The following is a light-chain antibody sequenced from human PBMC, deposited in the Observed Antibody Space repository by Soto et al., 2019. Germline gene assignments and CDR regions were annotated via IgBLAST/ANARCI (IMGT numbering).Light chain of an antibody. Sequence: IEMAQSPSTLCASLAYRFAITCRASPGISQRVAWPQHNPGTAPELLTYDASKVKSAVPSRFSGSGSGTDFSPTISGRQTDDSALYYCPQHNGYSSPFGPGTKVDTK. CDR3: PQHNGYSSP. J-gene: IGKJ1*01. CDR2: DAS. CDR1: PGISQR. V-gene: IGKV1-5*01.